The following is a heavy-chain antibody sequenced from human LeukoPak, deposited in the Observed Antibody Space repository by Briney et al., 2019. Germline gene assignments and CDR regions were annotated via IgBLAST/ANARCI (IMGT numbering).Heavy chain of an antibody. Sequence: ASVKVSCKASGYTFTSYYMHWVRQAPGQGLEWMGIINPSGGSTSYAQKFQGRVTMTRDTSTSTVYMELRSLRSDDTAVYYCATGTNYYDSSGYYPDAFDIWGQGTMVTVSS. V-gene: IGHV1-46*01. CDR2: INPSGGST. CDR1: GYTFTSYY. J-gene: IGHJ3*02. D-gene: IGHD3-22*01. CDR3: ATGTNYYDSSGYYPDAFDI.